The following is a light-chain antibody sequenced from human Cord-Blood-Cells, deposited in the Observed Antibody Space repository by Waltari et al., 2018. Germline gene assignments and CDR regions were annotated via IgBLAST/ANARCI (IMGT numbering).Light chain of an antibody. V-gene: IGLV3-21*04. J-gene: IGLJ3*02. Sequence: SYVLTQPPSVSVAPGKTARITCGGNNIGSKSVHWSQQQPGQAPVLVIYYDSDRPSVIPERLSGSNSGNTATLTISRVEAGDEADYYCQVWDSSSDHWVFGGGTKLTVL. CDR3: QVWDSSSDHWV. CDR1: NIGSKS. CDR2: YDS.